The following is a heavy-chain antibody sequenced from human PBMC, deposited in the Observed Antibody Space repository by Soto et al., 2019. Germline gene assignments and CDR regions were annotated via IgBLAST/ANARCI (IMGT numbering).Heavy chain of an antibody. J-gene: IGHJ4*02. CDR3: ARVAMITFGGVISPLDPYFDY. CDR2: IYYSGST. D-gene: IGHD3-16*02. CDR1: GGSISSYY. Sequence: PSETLSLTCTVSGGSISSYYWSWIRQPPGKGLEWIGYIYYSGSTNYNPSLKSRVTISVDTSKNQFSLKLSSVTAADTAVYYCARVAMITFGGVISPLDPYFDYWGQGTLVTVSS. V-gene: IGHV4-59*01.